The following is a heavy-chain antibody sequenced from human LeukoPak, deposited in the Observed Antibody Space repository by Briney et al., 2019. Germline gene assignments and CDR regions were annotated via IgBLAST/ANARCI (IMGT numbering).Heavy chain of an antibody. J-gene: IGHJ6*03. CDR1: GGTFSSYA. CDR3: ANSEIVVVPAAIRGYYYYMDV. D-gene: IGHD2-2*02. V-gene: IGHV1-69*05. CDR2: IIPIFGTA. Sequence: ASVKVSCKASGGTFSSYAISWVRQAPGQGLEWMGGIIPIFGTANYAQKFQGRVTITTDESTSTAYTELSSLRSEDTAVYYCANSEIVVVPAAIRGYYYYMDVWGKGTTVTVSS.